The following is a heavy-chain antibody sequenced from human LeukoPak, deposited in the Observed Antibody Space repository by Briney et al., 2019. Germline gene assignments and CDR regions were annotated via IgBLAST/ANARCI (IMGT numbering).Heavy chain of an antibody. Sequence: PSETLSLTCTVSGDSISTYYWNWVRQPPGKELGWIGHIYYTGSTNYNPSLESRVTISVDTSKNQCSLKVTSVTAANTAVYYCARQRTYYSPFDYWGQGALVSVSS. J-gene: IGHJ4*02. CDR3: ARQRTYYSPFDY. CDR2: IYYTGST. D-gene: IGHD3-10*01. V-gene: IGHV4-59*08. CDR1: GDSISTYY.